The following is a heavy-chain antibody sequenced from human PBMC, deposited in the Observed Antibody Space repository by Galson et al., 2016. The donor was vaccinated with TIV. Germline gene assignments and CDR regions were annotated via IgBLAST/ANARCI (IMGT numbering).Heavy chain of an antibody. CDR1: GFTFDDYD. Sequence: SLRPSCAASGFTFDDYDFSWVRQAPGKGLEWVSSINWNGASTGHADSVKGRFTISRDNAKNSLYLQMNDLRVEDTAFYHCAREVTCGGACYYFDFWGQGTLVTVSS. J-gene: IGHJ4*02. V-gene: IGHV3-20*01. D-gene: IGHD2-21*02. CDR2: INWNGAST. CDR3: AREVTCGGACYYFDF.